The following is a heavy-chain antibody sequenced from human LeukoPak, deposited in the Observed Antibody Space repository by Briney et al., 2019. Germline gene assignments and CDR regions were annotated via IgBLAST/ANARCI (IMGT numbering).Heavy chain of an antibody. CDR3: ARLQGIAADRG. D-gene: IGHD6-13*01. Sequence: GASVKVSCKASGYTFTGYYMHWVRQAPGQGLEWMGRIIPILGIANYAQKFQGRVTITADESTSTAYMELSSLRSEDTAVYYCARLQGIAADRGWGQGTLVTVSS. CDR2: IIPILGIA. CDR1: GYTFTGYY. J-gene: IGHJ4*02. V-gene: IGHV1-69*02.